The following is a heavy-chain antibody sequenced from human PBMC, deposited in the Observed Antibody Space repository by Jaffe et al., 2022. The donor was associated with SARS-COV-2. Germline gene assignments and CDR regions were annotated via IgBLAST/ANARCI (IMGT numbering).Heavy chain of an antibody. Sequence: QVQLQQWGAGLLKPSETLSLTCAVYGGSFSGYYWSWIRQPPGKGLEWIGEINHSGSTNYNPSLKSRVTISVDTSKNQFSLKLSSVTAADTAVYYCAREGAGSGGSWIDYWGQGTLVTVSS. CDR1: GGSFSGYY. CDR2: INHSGST. V-gene: IGHV4-34*01. D-gene: IGHD2-15*01. CDR3: AREGAGSGGSWIDY. J-gene: IGHJ4*02.